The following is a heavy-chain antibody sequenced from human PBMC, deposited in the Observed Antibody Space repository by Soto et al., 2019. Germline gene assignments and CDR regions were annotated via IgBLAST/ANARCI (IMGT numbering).Heavy chain of an antibody. CDR2: IYYSGST. CDR3: ARSIAYNWNPWAFDY. J-gene: IGHJ4*02. D-gene: IGHD1-20*01. Sequence: PSETLSLTCTVSGGSISSYYLSWIRQTPGKGLEWIGYIYYSGSTNYNPSLKSRVTISVDTSKNQFSLKLSSVTAADTAVYYCARSIAYNWNPWAFDYWGQGTLVTVSS. CDR1: GGSISSYY. V-gene: IGHV4-59*01.